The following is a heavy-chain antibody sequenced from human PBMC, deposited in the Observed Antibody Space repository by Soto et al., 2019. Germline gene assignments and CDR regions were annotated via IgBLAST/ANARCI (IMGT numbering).Heavy chain of an antibody. CDR3: ASRGHDYSNYPTHYYYYYGMDV. J-gene: IGHJ6*02. V-gene: IGHV1-69*13. Sequence: ASVKVSCKASGGTFSSYAISWVRQAPGQGLEWMGGIIPIFGTANYAQKFQGRVTITADESTSTAYMELSSLRSEDTAVYYCASRGHDYSNYPTHYYYYYGMDVWGQGTTVTVSS. D-gene: IGHD4-4*01. CDR2: IIPIFGTA. CDR1: GGTFSSYA.